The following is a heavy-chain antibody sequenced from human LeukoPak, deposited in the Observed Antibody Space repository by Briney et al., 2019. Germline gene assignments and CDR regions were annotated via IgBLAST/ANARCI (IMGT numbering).Heavy chain of an antibody. V-gene: IGHV4-30-2*01. CDR2: IYHSGST. CDR1: GGSISSGGYY. D-gene: IGHD3-22*01. J-gene: IGHJ4*02. Sequence: PSETLSLTCTVSGGSISSGGYYWSWIRQPPGKGLEWIGYIYHSGSTYYNSSLKSRVTISVDRSKNQFSLKLSSVTAADTAVYYCARGPRDYYDSSGYYPFDYWGQGTLVTVSS. CDR3: ARGPRDYYDSSGYYPFDY.